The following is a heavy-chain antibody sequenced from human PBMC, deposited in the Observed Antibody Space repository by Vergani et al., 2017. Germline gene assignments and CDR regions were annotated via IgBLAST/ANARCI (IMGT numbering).Heavy chain of an antibody. V-gene: IGHV3-30*18. Sequence: VQLVESGGGVVQPGRSLRLPCAAPGFTFSSYGMHWVRQAPGKGLEGVAVISYDGSNKYYADSVKGRFTISRANSKNTLYLQMNSLRAEDTAVYYCAKDQAAAGTDYFDYWGQGTLVTVSS. J-gene: IGHJ4*02. CDR2: ISYDGSNK. D-gene: IGHD6-13*01. CDR3: AKDQAAAGTDYFDY. CDR1: GFTFSSYG.